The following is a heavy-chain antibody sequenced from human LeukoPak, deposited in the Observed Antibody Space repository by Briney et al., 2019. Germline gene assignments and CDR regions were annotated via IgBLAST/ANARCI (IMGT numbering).Heavy chain of an antibody. Sequence: GGSLRLSCAASGFTFSSYSMNWVRQAPGKGLEWVSSISSSSSYIYYADSVKGRFTISRDNAKNSLYLQMNSLRAEDTAVYYCARGPWAYCGGDCWSFDYWGQGTLVTVSS. J-gene: IGHJ4*02. CDR3: ARGPWAYCGGDCWSFDY. D-gene: IGHD2-21*02. CDR2: ISSSSSYI. V-gene: IGHV3-21*01. CDR1: GFTFSSYS.